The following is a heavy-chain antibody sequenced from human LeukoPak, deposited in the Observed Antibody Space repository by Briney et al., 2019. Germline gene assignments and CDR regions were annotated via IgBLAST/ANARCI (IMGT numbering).Heavy chain of an antibody. D-gene: IGHD2-15*01. Sequence: SETLSLTCTVSGASISSSGYYWGWIRQSPGEGLEWIGNIYYSGITYYNPSLKSRVTISVDTSKNQFSLKLSSVTAADTAVYYCARGRRIVVVVAAISSYVYWGQGTLVTVSS. CDR1: GASISSSGYY. J-gene: IGHJ4*02. V-gene: IGHV4-39*01. CDR2: IYYSGIT. CDR3: ARGRRIVVVVAAISSYVY.